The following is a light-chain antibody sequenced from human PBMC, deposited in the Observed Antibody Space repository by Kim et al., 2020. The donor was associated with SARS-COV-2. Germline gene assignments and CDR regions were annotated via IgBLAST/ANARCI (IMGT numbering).Light chain of an antibody. V-gene: IGLV2-8*01. J-gene: IGLJ2*01. Sequence: GQSVTILCTGTSSDVGGYNYVSWYQQNPGKAPKVMIYEVSKRPSGVPDRFSGSKSGNTASLTVSGLQAEDEADYYCSSYAGSNNLVFGGGTQLTVL. CDR2: EVS. CDR3: SSYAGSNNLV. CDR1: SSDVGGYNY.